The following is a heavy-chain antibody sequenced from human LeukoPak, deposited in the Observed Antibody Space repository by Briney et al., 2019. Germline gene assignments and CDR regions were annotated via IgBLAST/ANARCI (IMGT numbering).Heavy chain of an antibody. CDR2: ISSSSSYI. V-gene: IGHV3-21*01. CDR1: GCTFSSYS. D-gene: IGHD6-13*01. J-gene: IGHJ4*02. Sequence: GGSLRLSCAASGCTFSSYSMNWVRQAPGKGLEWVSSISSSSSYIYYADSVKGRFTISRDNAKNSLYLQMNSLRAEDTAVYYCARVYSSSWYYFDYWGQGTLVTVSS. CDR3: ARVYSSSWYYFDY.